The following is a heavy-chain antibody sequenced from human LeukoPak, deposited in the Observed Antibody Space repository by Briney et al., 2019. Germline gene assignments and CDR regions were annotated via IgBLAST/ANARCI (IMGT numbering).Heavy chain of an antibody. D-gene: IGHD3-3*01. CDR2: IYTGGNS. J-gene: IGHJ4*02. Sequence: PGGSLRLSCAASGFTFSSYAMSWVRQAPGKGLEWVSVIYTGGNSYYADSVKGRFTISRDNSKNTLYLQMNSLRAEDTAMYYCARDFGDYRGYFDYWGQGTLVTVSS. CDR1: GFTFSSYA. V-gene: IGHV3-53*01. CDR3: ARDFGDYRGYFDY.